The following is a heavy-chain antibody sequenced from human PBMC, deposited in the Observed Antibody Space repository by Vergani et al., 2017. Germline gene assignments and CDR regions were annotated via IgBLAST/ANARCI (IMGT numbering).Heavy chain of an antibody. J-gene: IGHJ4*02. V-gene: IGHV4-59*01. D-gene: IGHD3-22*01. CDR3: AREGSGSGYYFDY. CDR2: IYYSGST. CDR1: GGSISSYY. Sequence: QVQLQESGPGLVKPSETLSLTCTVSGGSISSYYWSWIRQPPGKGLEWIGYIYYSGSTNYNPSLKSRVTISVDTSKNQFSLKLSSVTAADTAVYYCAREGSGSGYYFDYWGQGTLVTVSS.